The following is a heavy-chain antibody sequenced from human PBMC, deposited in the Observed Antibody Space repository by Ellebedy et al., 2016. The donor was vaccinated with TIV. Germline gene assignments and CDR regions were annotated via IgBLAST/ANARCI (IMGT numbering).Heavy chain of an antibody. CDR2: ISSSSSYI. CDR1: GFTFSSYS. Sequence: GGSLRLXXAASGFTFSSYSMNWVRQAPGKGLEWVSSISSSSSYIYYADSVKGRFTISRDNAKNSLYLQMNSLRAEDTAVYYCARDTVSYTARLELWNYYYYGMDVWGQGTTVTVSS. CDR3: ARDTVSYTARLELWNYYYYGMDV. D-gene: IGHD1-7*01. V-gene: IGHV3-21*04. J-gene: IGHJ6*02.